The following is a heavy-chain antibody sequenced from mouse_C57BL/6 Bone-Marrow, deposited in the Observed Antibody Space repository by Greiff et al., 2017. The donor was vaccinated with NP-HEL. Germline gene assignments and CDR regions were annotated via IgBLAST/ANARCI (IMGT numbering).Heavy chain of an antibody. CDR2: IYPSDSET. CDR3: ARSNWDVDYFDY. CDR1: GYTFTSYW. J-gene: IGHJ2*01. V-gene: IGHV1-61*01. Sequence: VKLQQPGAELVRPGSSVKLSCKASGYTFTSYWMDWVKQRPGQGLEWIGNIYPSDSETHYNQKFKDKATLTVDKSSSTAYMQLSSLTSEDSAVYYCARSNWDVDYFDYWGQGTTLTVSS. D-gene: IGHD4-1*01.